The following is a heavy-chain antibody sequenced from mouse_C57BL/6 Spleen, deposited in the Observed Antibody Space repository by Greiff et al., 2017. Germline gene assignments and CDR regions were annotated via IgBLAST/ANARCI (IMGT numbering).Heavy chain of an antibody. V-gene: IGHV6-3*01. CDR2: IRLKSDNYAT. J-gene: IGHJ4*01. CDR1: GFTFSNYW. CDR3: TAHYYAMDY. Sequence: EVQLVESGGGLVQPGGSMKLSCVASGFTFSNYWMNWVRQSPEKGLEWVAQIRLKSDNYATHYAESVKGRFTISRDDSKSSVYLQMNNLRAEDTGIYYCTAHYYAMDYWGQGTSVTVSS.